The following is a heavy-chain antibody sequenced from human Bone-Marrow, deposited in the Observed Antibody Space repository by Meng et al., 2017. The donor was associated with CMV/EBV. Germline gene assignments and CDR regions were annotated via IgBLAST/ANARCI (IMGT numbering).Heavy chain of an antibody. V-gene: IGHV3-30*03. CDR3: ATSRLRAGADRETDF. Sequence: GESLKISCAASGFTFSHYGLHWVRHAPGKGLQWLALISYDGSNKQYADSVKGRFTVSRDNSQNTLFLQMNSLRPEDTAVYYCATSRLRAGADRETDFWGQGALVTVSS. CDR2: ISYDGSNK. J-gene: IGHJ4*02. D-gene: IGHD4/OR15-4a*01. CDR1: GFTFSHYG.